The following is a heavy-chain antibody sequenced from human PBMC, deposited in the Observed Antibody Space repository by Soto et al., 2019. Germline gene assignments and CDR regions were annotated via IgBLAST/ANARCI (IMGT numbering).Heavy chain of an antibody. Sequence: GGSLRLSCAASGFTFISYAMHWFRQAPGKGLEWVAVISYDGSNKYYADSVKGRFTISRDNSKNTLYLQMNSLRAEDTAVYYCARASRWLVLTSPFDYWGQGTLVTVSS. V-gene: IGHV3-30-3*01. CDR2: ISYDGSNK. D-gene: IGHD6-19*01. J-gene: IGHJ4*02. CDR3: ARASRWLVLTSPFDY. CDR1: GFTFISYA.